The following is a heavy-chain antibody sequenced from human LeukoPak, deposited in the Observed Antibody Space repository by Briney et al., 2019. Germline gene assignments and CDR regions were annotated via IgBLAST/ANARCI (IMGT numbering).Heavy chain of an antibody. CDR2: ISYDGSNK. V-gene: IGHV3-30*04. J-gene: IGHJ4*02. D-gene: IGHD3-22*01. CDR3: ARYGTFTMIGLDY. CDR1: EFTFSSYA. Sequence: TGGSLRLSCAASEFTFSSYAMHWVRQAPGKGLEWVAVISYDGSNKYYADSVKGRFTISRDNSKNTLYLQMNSLRAEDTAVYYCARYGTFTMIGLDYWGQGTLVTVSS.